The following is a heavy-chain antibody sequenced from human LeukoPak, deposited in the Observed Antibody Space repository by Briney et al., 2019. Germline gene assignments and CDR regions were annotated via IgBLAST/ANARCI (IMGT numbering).Heavy chain of an antibody. CDR2: IYAGGSDT. CDR3: VGLAGLQLLASFDY. Sequence: KIGESLKISCKGSGYSFTNYWIGWVRQMPGKGLEWMALIYAGGSDTRYSPSFQGQVTISADKSISTAYLQWSSLKASDTAMYYCVGLAGLQLLASFDYWGQGTLVIVSS. J-gene: IGHJ4*02. V-gene: IGHV5-51*01. D-gene: IGHD1-1*01. CDR1: GYSFTNYW.